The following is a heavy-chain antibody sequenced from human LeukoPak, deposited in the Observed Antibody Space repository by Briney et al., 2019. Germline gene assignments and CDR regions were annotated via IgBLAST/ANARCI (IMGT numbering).Heavy chain of an antibody. Sequence: PGGSLRLSCAASGFTVSTRYMNWVRQAPGKGLEWVSLIYSCGSTYYANSVKGRFTISRDSSMHTLYLQMNSLRAEDTAVYYCAKDRYGGNLGFDYWGQGTLVTVSS. D-gene: IGHD4-23*01. J-gene: IGHJ4*02. CDR2: IYSCGST. CDR1: GFTVSTRY. CDR3: AKDRYGGNLGFDY. V-gene: IGHV3-66*01.